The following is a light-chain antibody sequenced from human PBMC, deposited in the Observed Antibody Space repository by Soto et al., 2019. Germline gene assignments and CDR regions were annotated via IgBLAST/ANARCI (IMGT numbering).Light chain of an antibody. J-gene: IGKJ5*01. CDR2: RAS. CDR3: DQYNNWFPFT. CDR1: ESVNNK. Sequence: EVVLTQSPATLSVSPGERATLSCRASESVNNKLGWYQQKPGQAPRLLIYRASTRATGIPARFSGSGSGTEFTLTISSLHSEDSAVYYCDQYNNWFPFTFGQGTRFEIK. V-gene: IGKV3-15*01.